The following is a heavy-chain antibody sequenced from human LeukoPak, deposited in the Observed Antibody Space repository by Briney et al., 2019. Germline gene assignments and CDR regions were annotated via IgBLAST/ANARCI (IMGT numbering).Heavy chain of an antibody. V-gene: IGHV3-48*01. D-gene: IGHD5-12*01. CDR1: GFNFIDYS. CDR2: IGISSGNT. Sequence: GGSLRLSCAASGFNFIDYSMNWVRQAPGKGLEWISYIGISSGNTKYADSVKGRFTISRDKARNSLYLQMNSRRVEDTAVYYCARDHRYAFDNWGHGTLVTVSS. J-gene: IGHJ4*01. CDR3: ARDHRYAFDN.